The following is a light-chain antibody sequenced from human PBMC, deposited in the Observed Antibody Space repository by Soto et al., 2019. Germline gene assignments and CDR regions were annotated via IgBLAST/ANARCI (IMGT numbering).Light chain of an antibody. CDR1: QSVNSW. V-gene: IGKV1-5*01. Sequence: DIQMTQSPSTLSASVGDRVTITCRASQSVNSWLAWYQQKPGKAPNLLIYDVSSLESGVPSRFSGSGSGTEFTLTISSLQPDDFATYYCQQYNDYLWTVGQGTKVDIK. J-gene: IGKJ1*01. CDR2: DVS. CDR3: QQYNDYLWT.